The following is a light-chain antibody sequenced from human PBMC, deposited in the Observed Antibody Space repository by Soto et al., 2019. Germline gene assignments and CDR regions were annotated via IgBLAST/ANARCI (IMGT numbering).Light chain of an antibody. Sequence: QSVLTQPPSASGSPGQSVTISCTGTSSDVGGYNYVSWYQQHPGKAPKLLIYEVSERPSGVPDRFSGSKSGNTASRTVSGLQAEDEADYYCSSYAGSNNLLFGGGTKVTVL. CDR1: SSDVGGYNY. V-gene: IGLV2-8*01. J-gene: IGLJ2*01. CDR2: EVS. CDR3: SSYAGSNNLL.